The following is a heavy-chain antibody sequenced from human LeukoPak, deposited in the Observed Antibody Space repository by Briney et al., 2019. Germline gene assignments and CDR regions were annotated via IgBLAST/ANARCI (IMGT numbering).Heavy chain of an antibody. V-gene: IGHV3-21*01. D-gene: IGHD6-19*01. J-gene: IGHJ4*02. Sequence: GGSLRLSCAASGFTFSSYSMNWVRQAPGKGLEWVSSIGSSSSYIYYADSVKGRFTVSRDNAKNSLYLQMNSLRAEDTAVYYCARDRQWLSGNTYFDYWGQGTLVTVSS. CDR3: ARDRQWLSGNTYFDY. CDR2: IGSSSSYI. CDR1: GFTFSSYS.